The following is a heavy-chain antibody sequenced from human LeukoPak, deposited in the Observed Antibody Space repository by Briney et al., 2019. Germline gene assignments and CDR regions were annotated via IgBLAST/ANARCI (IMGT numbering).Heavy chain of an antibody. J-gene: IGHJ3*02. CDR2: ISYSGST. D-gene: IGHD2-21*02. CDR3: ARDGAYCSGDCDVDAFDI. Sequence: PSETLSLTCSVSGGSISSYYWNWIRQPPGKGLEWIGSISYSGSTNYDPSLESRVTISVDTSKNQIPLKLSSVTAADTAVYYCARDGAYCSGDCDVDAFDIWGQGTMVTVSS. CDR1: GGSISSYY. V-gene: IGHV4-59*12.